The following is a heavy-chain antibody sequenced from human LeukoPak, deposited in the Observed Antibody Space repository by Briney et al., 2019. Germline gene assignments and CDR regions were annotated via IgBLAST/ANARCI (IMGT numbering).Heavy chain of an antibody. CDR3: ARLWDSSSSLDY. Sequence: SETLSLTCTVSGGAISSYYWTWIRQPPGKGLGLEWIGYIYYSGGTNYNPSLKSRVTISIDTSKNQVSLKLSSVTAADTAVYYCARLWDSSSSLDYWGQGTLVTVSS. V-gene: IGHV4-59*08. D-gene: IGHD6-6*01. CDR1: GGAISSYY. CDR2: IYYSGGT. J-gene: IGHJ4*02.